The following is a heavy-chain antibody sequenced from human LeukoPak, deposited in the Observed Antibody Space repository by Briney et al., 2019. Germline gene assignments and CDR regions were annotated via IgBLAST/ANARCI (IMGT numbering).Heavy chain of an antibody. Sequence: SQTLSLTCTVSGGSISSGSYYWSWIRQPAGKGLEWIGRIYTSGSTNYNPSLKSRVTISVDTSKNHFSLQLSSVTAADTAVYFCARGRVSSSTWHSTYYYYFYMDVWGKGTTVTVSS. CDR1: GGSISSGSYY. CDR3: ARGRVSSSTWHSTYYYYFYMDV. CDR2: IYTSGST. V-gene: IGHV4-61*02. D-gene: IGHD4-11*01. J-gene: IGHJ6*03.